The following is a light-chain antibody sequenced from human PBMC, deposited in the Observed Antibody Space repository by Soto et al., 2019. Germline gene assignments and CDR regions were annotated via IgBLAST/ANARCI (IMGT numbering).Light chain of an antibody. V-gene: IGKV1-12*01. J-gene: IGKJ4*01. CDR3: QQAFTFPLT. CDR1: QGIASF. Sequence: DLQMTQSPSSVSASVGDRVTITCRASQGIASFLAWFQQKPGKAPNLLIYGASNLQSGVPSRFSGSGSGTDFTLTISSLQPEDFATYYCQQAFTFPLTFGGGTKVEIK. CDR2: GAS.